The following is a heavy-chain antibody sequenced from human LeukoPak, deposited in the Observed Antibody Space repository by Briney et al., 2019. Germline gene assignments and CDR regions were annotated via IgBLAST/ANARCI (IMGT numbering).Heavy chain of an antibody. CDR2: IYYSGST. D-gene: IGHD3-10*01. Sequence: SETLSLTCTVSGGSISSYYWSWIRQPPGKGLEWIGYIYYSGSTNYNPSLKSRVTISVDTSKNQFSLKLSSVTAADTAVHYCARVGRGVRGVIIGVDYWGQGTLVTVSS. CDR1: GGSISSYY. V-gene: IGHV4-59*01. J-gene: IGHJ4*02. CDR3: ARVGRGVRGVIIGVDY.